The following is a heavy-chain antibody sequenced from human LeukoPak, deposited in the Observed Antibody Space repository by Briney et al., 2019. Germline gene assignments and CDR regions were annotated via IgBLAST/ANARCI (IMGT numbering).Heavy chain of an antibody. CDR3: ARELYSSSWYPSDYYYYYMDV. D-gene: IGHD6-13*01. Sequence: SETLSLTCTVSSGSISSYYWSWIRQPPGKGLEWIGYIYYSGSTNYNPSLKSRVTISVDTSKNQFSLKLSSVTAADTAVYYCARELYSSSWYPSDYYYYYMDVWGKGTTVTVSS. CDR1: SGSISSYY. J-gene: IGHJ6*03. V-gene: IGHV4-59*01. CDR2: IYYSGST.